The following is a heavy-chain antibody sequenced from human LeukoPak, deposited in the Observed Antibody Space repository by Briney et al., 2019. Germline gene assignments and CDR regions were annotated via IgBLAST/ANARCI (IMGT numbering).Heavy chain of an antibody. CDR1: GFTFSNYN. CDR3: TTDVGRYFDWLLLFDY. V-gene: IGHV3-21*03. Sequence: GGSLRLSCAAPGFTFSNYNMNWVRQAPGKGLEWISSITSSSSYKFYADSVKGRFTISRDNAKNSLYLQMNSLKTEDTAVDYCTTDVGRYFDWLLLFDYWGQGTLVTVSS. J-gene: IGHJ4*02. D-gene: IGHD3-9*01. CDR2: ITSSSSYK.